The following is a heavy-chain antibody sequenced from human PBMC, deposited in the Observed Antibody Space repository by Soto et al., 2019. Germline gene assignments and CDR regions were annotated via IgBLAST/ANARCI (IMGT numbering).Heavy chain of an antibody. CDR2: ISYPGTT. J-gene: IGHJ5*02. Sequence: QVHLHESGPGLVKPSETLSLICTVSNESIGNYYWNWIRQSPGKGLEWIGYISYPGTTNYNPSLTSRVAILLDPSKKQFSLTLNSVTAADTAVYFCARGGVMVTDNWLAPWGQGTLVTVSS. CDR1: NESIGNYY. D-gene: IGHD2-21*02. CDR3: ARGGVMVTDNWLAP. V-gene: IGHV4-59*08.